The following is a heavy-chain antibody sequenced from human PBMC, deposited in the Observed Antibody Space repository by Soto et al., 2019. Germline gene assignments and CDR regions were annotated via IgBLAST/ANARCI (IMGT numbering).Heavy chain of an antibody. CDR1: GFSVSSNY. V-gene: IGHV3-53*01. CDR3: ARPHSAAFAWAAES. D-gene: IGHD1-26*01. CDR2: VSDVERA. Sequence: EVRLVESGGGLIQPGGSLRLSCVVSGFSVSSNYMSWVRQAPGKGLEWVTVVSDVERANYADSVKGRFTVSRDISKRTVFLQMNSLRAEDTAVYYCARPHSAAFAWAAESWGRGTLVIVSS. J-gene: IGHJ5*02.